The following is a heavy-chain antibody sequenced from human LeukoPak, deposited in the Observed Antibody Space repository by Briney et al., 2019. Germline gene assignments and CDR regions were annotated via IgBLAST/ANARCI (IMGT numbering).Heavy chain of an antibody. J-gene: IGHJ4*02. CDR1: GFTFSRSW. D-gene: IGHD6-13*01. Sequence: PGGSLRLSCAASGFTFSRSWMSWVRQPPGKGLEWVANISPDGSTKYHMDSVKGRFTISRDNAKDSLYLEMSRLRDDDTAMYYCATGASGSWDFGGRGTLVTVSS. V-gene: IGHV3-7*03. CDR2: ISPDGSTK. CDR3: ATGASGSWDF.